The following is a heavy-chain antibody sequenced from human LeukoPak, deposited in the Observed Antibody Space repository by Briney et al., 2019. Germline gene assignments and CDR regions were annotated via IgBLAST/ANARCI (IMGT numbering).Heavy chain of an antibody. CDR3: ARGPHLAVPDY. Sequence: SETLSLTCTVSGYPISITYYWGWIRQTPGKGLEWIGSIYHSGTTYYSPSLKSRVTISVDTSKNQFSLNLTSVTAADTGVYYCARGPHLAVPDYWGQGTLVTVSS. CDR2: IYHSGTT. V-gene: IGHV4-38-2*02. CDR1: GYPISITYY. J-gene: IGHJ4*02. D-gene: IGHD6-19*01.